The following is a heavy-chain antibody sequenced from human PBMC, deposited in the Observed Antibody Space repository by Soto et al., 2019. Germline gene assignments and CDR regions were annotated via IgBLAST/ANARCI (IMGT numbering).Heavy chain of an antibody. V-gene: IGHV1-3*01. J-gene: IGHJ4*02. CDR2: INAGNGST. D-gene: IGHD1-26*01. Sequence: ASVKVSCTASGYTFTSYAMHWVRQAPGQRLEWMGLINAGNGSTRYAQKFQGRVTMTRDTSTSTVYMELSSLRSEDTAVYYCATPRGGSYYSLPDYWGQGTLVTVS. CDR1: GYTFTSYA. CDR3: ATPRGGSYYSLPDY.